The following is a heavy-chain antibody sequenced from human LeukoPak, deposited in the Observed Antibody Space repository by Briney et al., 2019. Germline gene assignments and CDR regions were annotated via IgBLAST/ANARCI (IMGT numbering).Heavy chain of an antibody. D-gene: IGHD1-26*01. CDR3: TRASLSGSYFFY. CDR1: GFTFSDHY. Sequence: GGSLRLSCAASGFTFSDHYMDWVRQTPGKGLEWVGRSRNKANSYTTEYAASVKGRFIITRDDSKNSLFLQMNSLKTDDTAVYYCTRASLSGSYFFYWGQGALVTVSS. J-gene: IGHJ4*02. V-gene: IGHV3-72*01. CDR2: SRNKANSYTT.